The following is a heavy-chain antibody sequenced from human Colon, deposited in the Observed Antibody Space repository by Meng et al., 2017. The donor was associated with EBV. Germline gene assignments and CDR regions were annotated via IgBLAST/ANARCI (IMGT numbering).Heavy chain of an antibody. CDR3: ASSDCSGGTCYLDC. CDR2: INHVGST. J-gene: IGHJ4*02. CDR1: GGSFSDSY. D-gene: IGHD2-15*01. Sequence: HVPLPQWGVGLLKPSETLSLTCTVYGGSFSDSYWTWIRQPPGKGLEWIGEINHVGSTTYNPSLKSRVTISVDTSKNQFSLKLSSVTAADAAVYYCASSDCSGGTCYLDCWGQGTLVTVSS. V-gene: IGHV4-34*01.